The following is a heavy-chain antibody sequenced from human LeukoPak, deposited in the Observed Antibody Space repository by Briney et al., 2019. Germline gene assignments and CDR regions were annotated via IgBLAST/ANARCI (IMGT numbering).Heavy chain of an antibody. CDR2: INSNSGDT. Sequence: GASVKVSCKASGYTFTDYYIHWVRQAPGQGLEWMGWINSNSGDTKYAQTFQGRVTMTRDTSISTAYMELSRLRSDDTAVYYCARVWGIVVVVAATQYAFDIWGQGTMVTVSS. CDR3: ARVWGIVVVVAATQYAFDI. J-gene: IGHJ3*02. V-gene: IGHV1-2*02. CDR1: GYTFTDYY. D-gene: IGHD2-15*01.